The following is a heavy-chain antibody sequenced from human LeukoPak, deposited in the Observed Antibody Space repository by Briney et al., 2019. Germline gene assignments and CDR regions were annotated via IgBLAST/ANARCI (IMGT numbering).Heavy chain of an antibody. CDR2: ISDTGATT. Sequence: GGSLRLSCAGSGFTFSSDAMSWVRQAPGKGLEWVSAISDTGATTYDADSVKGRCTISRDNSRSTLYLQMNSLRAEDTALYYSAKDTSIGRYCTNGVCSPFDYWGRGTLVTVSS. CDR3: AKDTSIGRYCTNGVCSPFDY. D-gene: IGHD2-8*01. CDR1: GFTFSSDA. J-gene: IGHJ4*02. V-gene: IGHV3-23*01.